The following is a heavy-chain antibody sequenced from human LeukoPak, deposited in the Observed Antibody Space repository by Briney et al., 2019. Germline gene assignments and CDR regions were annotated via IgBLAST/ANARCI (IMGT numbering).Heavy chain of an antibody. CDR2: IYYSGTT. Sequence: PPETLSLTCSVSGASISSYYWSWIRQSPGKGPEWIGYIYYSGTTDYYPSLKSRVTISIDTSKNQFSLKLISVTAADTAVYYCARQGIRGQWLVHFDYWGQGTLVTVSS. J-gene: IGHJ4*02. D-gene: IGHD6-19*01. CDR3: ARQGIRGQWLVHFDY. V-gene: IGHV4-59*08. CDR1: GASISSYY.